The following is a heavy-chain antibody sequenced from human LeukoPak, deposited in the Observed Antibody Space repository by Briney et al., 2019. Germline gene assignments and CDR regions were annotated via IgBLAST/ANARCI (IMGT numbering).Heavy chain of an antibody. CDR1: GYSFSSDW. V-gene: IGHV5-51*01. CDR2: IFPIDSET. Sequence: GESLKISCKASGYSFSSDWIAWVRQMPGKGLEWMGIIFPIDSETTYSPSFQGQVTISADKSISTAYLQWSSVKASDTAMYYCTRGCSGGSCSRDAMDVWGQGTMVTVSS. D-gene: IGHD2-15*01. J-gene: IGHJ6*02. CDR3: TRGCSGGSCSRDAMDV.